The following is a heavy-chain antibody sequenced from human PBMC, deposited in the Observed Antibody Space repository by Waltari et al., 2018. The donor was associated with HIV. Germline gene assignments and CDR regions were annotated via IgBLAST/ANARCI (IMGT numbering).Heavy chain of an antibody. CDR1: GGSFSGYY. CDR2: INHSGST. J-gene: IGHJ4*02. Sequence: QVQLQQWGAGLLKPSETLSLTCAVYGGSFSGYYWSWIRQPPGKGLEWIGEINHSGSTNYTPSLRSRVTISVDTSKNQFSLKLSSVTAADTAVYYCARYYYGSGSPTFDYWGQGTLVTVSS. V-gene: IGHV4-34*01. D-gene: IGHD3-10*01. CDR3: ARYYYGSGSPTFDY.